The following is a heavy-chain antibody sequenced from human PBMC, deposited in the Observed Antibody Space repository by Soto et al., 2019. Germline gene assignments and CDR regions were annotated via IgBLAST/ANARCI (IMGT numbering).Heavy chain of an antibody. D-gene: IGHD2-2*01. J-gene: IGHJ6*03. V-gene: IGHV3-23*01. CDR1: GFTFSSYA. CDR3: AKYIPAAPRAYYYYYMDV. Sequence: GGSLRLSCAASGFTFSSYAMSWVRQAPGKGLEWVSAISGSGGSTYYADSVKGRFTISRDNSKNTLYLQMNSLRAEDTAVYYCAKYIPAAPRAYYYYYMDVWGKGTTVTVS. CDR2: ISGSGGST.